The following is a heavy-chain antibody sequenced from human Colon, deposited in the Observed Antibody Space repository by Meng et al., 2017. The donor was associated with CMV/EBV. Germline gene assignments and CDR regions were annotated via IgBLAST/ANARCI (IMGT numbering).Heavy chain of an antibody. D-gene: IGHD3-22*01. V-gene: IGHV3-21*06. Sequence: GEALKISCKAAGFMFSAHSMNWLRQAPGKGLEWVSSIIGQSSSVYYADSVRGRFTISRDNAQNSLFLQMNSLTTEDTAIYYCARHSTVIYDTSGDYPMDHWGQGTLVTVSS. CDR1: GFMFSAHS. CDR3: ARHSTVIYDTSGDYPMDH. CDR2: IIGQSSSV. J-gene: IGHJ4*01.